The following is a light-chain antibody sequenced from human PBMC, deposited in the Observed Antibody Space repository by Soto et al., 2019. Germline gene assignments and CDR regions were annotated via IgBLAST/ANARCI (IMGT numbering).Light chain of an antibody. Sequence: DIVMTQSPDSLAVSLGERATLNCKSSQSVLYSPNNRNHLAWYQKKPGQPPRLLVYWASTRESGVPDRFSGSGSGTDFSLTISSLQAEDVAVYYCQQYYRSPLSFGGGTRVEIK. CDR3: QQYYRSPLS. CDR1: QSVLYSPNNRNH. J-gene: IGKJ4*01. V-gene: IGKV4-1*01. CDR2: WAS.